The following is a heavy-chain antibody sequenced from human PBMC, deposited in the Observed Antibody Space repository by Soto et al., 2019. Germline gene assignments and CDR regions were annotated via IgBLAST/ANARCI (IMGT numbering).Heavy chain of an antibody. CDR2: IIPIFGTA. J-gene: IGHJ3*02. CDR1: GGTFSSYA. V-gene: IGHV1-69*06. Sequence: SVKVSCKASGGTFSSYAISWVRQAPGQGLEWMGGIIPIFGTANYAQKFQGRVTITADKSTSTAYMELSSLRSEDTAVYYRARASEYYYDSSGYRDAFDIWGQGTMVTVSS. CDR3: ARASEYYYDSSGYRDAFDI. D-gene: IGHD3-22*01.